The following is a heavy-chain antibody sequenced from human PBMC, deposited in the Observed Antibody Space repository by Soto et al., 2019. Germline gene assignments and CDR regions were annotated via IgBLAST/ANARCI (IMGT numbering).Heavy chain of an antibody. CDR2: ISSNGVGT. V-gene: IGHV3-64*01. J-gene: IGHJ6*03. D-gene: IGHD6-6*01. CDR1: GFTLSGYA. CDR3: ARRARPDFYYMDV. Sequence: GSLRLSCAASGFTLSGYAMDWVRQAPGKGLEYVSGISSNGVGTYYANSVQGRFTISRDNSKNTVYLQMGSLRPEDMAVYYCARRARPDFYYMDVWGKGTTVPVSS.